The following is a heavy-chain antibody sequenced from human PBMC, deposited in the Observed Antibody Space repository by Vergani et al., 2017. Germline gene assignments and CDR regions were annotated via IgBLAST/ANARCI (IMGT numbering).Heavy chain of an antibody. V-gene: IGHV3-9*01. CDR3: AREYSSTSGRAFDF. CDR2: IDRNYGVK. CDR1: GFTFQAFA. D-gene: IGHD2-2*01. Sequence: VEAGGGLVQPGGSLRLSCTASGFTFQAFAFHWVRQVSGRGLEWVSGIDRNYGVKNGNSFEGRFSISRDNAKKAVFLQMNNLRAEDTAVYYCAREYSSTSGRAFDFWGQGTKVTVSS. J-gene: IGHJ3*01.